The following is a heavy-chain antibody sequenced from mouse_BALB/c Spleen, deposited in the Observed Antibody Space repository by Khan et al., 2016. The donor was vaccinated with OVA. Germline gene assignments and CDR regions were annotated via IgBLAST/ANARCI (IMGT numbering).Heavy chain of an antibody. CDR3: ARSVTITTVVATDFDC. Sequence: EVQLQESGPGLVKPSQSLSLTCTVTGYSITSDCAWNWIRQFPGNKLEWMGYISYSGRTSYNPSLKSRISITRDTSKNPFFLQLNSVTTEDTATDYCARSVTITTVVATDFDCWGQGTTLTVSS. CDR2: ISYSGRT. V-gene: IGHV3-2*02. CDR1: GYSITSDCA. J-gene: IGHJ2*01. D-gene: IGHD1-1*01.